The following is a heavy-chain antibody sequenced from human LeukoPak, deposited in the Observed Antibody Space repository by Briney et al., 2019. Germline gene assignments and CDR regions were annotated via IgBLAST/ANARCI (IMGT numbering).Heavy chain of an antibody. Sequence: SETLSLTCAVSGGSISSGGYSWSWIRQPPGKGLEWIGYIYHSGSTSYNPSLKSRVTISVDRSKNQFSLRLSSVTAADTAVYYCARGGYCIGGTCLFDYWGQETLVTVSS. D-gene: IGHD2-15*01. CDR2: IYHSGST. CDR1: GGSISSGGYS. J-gene: IGHJ4*02. CDR3: ARGGYCIGGTCLFDY. V-gene: IGHV4-30-2*01.